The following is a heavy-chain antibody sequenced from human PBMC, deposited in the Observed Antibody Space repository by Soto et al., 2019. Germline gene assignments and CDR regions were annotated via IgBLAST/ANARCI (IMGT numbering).Heavy chain of an antibody. CDR1: GFTFSSYA. V-gene: IGHV3-30-3*01. CDR3: ARVHGGAKQWLGYYYYYGMDV. CDR2: ISYDGSIK. D-gene: IGHD6-19*01. J-gene: IGHJ6*02. Sequence: QVQLVESGGGVVQPGRSLRLSCAASGFTFSSYAMHWVRQAPGKGLEWVAVISYDGSIKYYADSVKGRFTISRDNSKNTLYLQMNSLRAEDTAVYYCARVHGGAKQWLGYYYYYGMDVWGQGTTVTVSS.